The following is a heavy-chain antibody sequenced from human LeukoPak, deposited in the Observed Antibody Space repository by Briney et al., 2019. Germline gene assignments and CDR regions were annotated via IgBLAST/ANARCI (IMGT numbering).Heavy chain of an antibody. Sequence: SQTLSLTCTVSGGSISSGSYYWTWIRQPAGKGLEWIGRIYTSGSTNHNPSLKSRVTISLDTSKNQFSLKLISVTAADTAVYFCARERTDTSMDYWDQGTLVTVSS. CDR3: ARERTDTSMDY. D-gene: IGHD5-18*01. J-gene: IGHJ4*02. CDR2: IYTSGST. V-gene: IGHV4-61*02. CDR1: GGSISSGSYY.